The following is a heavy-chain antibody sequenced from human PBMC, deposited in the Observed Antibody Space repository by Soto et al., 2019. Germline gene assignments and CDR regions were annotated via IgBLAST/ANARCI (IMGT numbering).Heavy chain of an antibody. J-gene: IGHJ6*02. CDR1: GGSISSGGYY. CDR2: IYYSGST. D-gene: IGHD2-2*01. CDR3: ARIMTDCSSTSCRTIYYYYGMDV. V-gene: IGHV4-31*03. Sequence: QVQLQESGPGLVKPSQTLSLTCTVSGGSISSGGYYWSWIRQHPGKGLEWIGYIYYSGSTYYNPSLKTRVTLSVDTSKNQFSLKPSSVTAADTAVYYWARIMTDCSSTSCRTIYYYYGMDVWGQGTTVTVSS.